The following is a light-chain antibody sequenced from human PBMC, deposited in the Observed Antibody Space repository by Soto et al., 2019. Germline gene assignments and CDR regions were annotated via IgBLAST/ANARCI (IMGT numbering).Light chain of an antibody. CDR1: QSVSSY. CDR3: QQRSNWHPIT. Sequence: ILITQSPATLSVSPGERATLSCRASQSVSSYLAWYQQKPGQAPRLIIYDASNRANGIPARFSGSGSGTDFTLTIRSLEPEDFAFYYCQQRSNWHPITFGQGTRLEIK. V-gene: IGKV3-11*01. J-gene: IGKJ5*01. CDR2: DAS.